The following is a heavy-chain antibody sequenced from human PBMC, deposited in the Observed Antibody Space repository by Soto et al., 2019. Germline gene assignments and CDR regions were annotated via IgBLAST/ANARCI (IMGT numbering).Heavy chain of an antibody. Sequence: EVQLVESGGGLVKPGGSLRLSCVGSGFTFSNAWMSWVRQAPGKGLEWVGRIKSKPNGGTREYAAPVKGRFAVSRDDSKNTFFLQMNSLKIEDAAVYYCTTGAFFDNWGQGTLVTVSS. CDR2: IKSKPNGGTR. J-gene: IGHJ4*02. CDR1: GFTFSNAW. CDR3: TTGAFFDN. V-gene: IGHV3-15*01.